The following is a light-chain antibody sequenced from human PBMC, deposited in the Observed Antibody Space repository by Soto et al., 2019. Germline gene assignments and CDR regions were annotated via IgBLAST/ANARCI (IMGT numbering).Light chain of an antibody. CDR3: QQYAGSPST. V-gene: IGKV3-20*01. CDR2: VAS. CDR1: QTVTSNY. J-gene: IGKJ1*01. Sequence: EIVLTQSPGTLSLSPGERATLSCRASQTVTSNYLAWYQRKPGQAPRLLIYVASSRATDIPDRFSCSGSGTDFTLTITRLEPEDFAVYFCQQYAGSPSTFGQGTKVEIK.